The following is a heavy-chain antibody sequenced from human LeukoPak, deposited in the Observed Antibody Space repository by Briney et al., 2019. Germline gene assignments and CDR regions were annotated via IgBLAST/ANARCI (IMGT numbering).Heavy chain of an antibody. J-gene: IGHJ3*02. CDR3: ARDQGSSDAFDI. CDR1: GGSISSDGYY. CDR2: IYYNGNT. V-gene: IGHV4-31*03. Sequence: SETLSLTCTVSGGSISSDGYYWSWIRQHLGKGLEWIGYIYYNGNTYYNPSLKSRVTISVDTSKNQFSLKLSSVTAADTAVYYCARDQGSSDAFDIWGQGTMVTVSS. D-gene: IGHD2-2*01.